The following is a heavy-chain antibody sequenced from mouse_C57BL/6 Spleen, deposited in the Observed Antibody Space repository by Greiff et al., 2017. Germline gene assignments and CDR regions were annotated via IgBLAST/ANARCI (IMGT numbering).Heavy chain of an antibody. CDR2: ISSGGSYT. J-gene: IGHJ2*01. CDR1: GFTFSSYG. Sequence: EVHLVESGGDLVKPGGSLKLSCAASGFTFSSYGMSWVRQTPDKRLEWVATISSGGSYTYYPDSVKGRFTISRDNAKNTLYLQMSSLKSEDTAMYYCARLTGRDYFDYWGQGTTLTVSS. V-gene: IGHV5-6*01. CDR3: ARLTGRDYFDY. D-gene: IGHD4-1*01.